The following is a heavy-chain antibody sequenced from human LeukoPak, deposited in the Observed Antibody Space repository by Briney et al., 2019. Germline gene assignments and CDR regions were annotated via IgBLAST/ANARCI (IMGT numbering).Heavy chain of an antibody. Sequence: GGSLRLSCAASGFTFSSYWMHWVRQAPGKGLVWVSRIISDGSSTSYADSVKDRFTISRDNAKNTLYLQMNSLRAEDTAVYYCAILILDYDFWSGYRQDFDYWGQGTLVTVSS. J-gene: IGHJ4*02. CDR2: IISDGSST. V-gene: IGHV3-74*01. CDR3: AILILDYDFWSGYRQDFDY. CDR1: GFTFSSYW. D-gene: IGHD3-3*01.